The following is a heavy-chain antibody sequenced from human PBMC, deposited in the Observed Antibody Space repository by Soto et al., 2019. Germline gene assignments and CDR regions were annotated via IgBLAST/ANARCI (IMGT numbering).Heavy chain of an antibody. D-gene: IGHD4-17*01. CDR3: ASTVTTENWFDP. J-gene: IGHJ5*02. Sequence: PSETLSLTCTVSGGSISSYYWSWIRQPPGKGLEWIGYIYYSGSTNYNPSLKSRVTISVDTSKNQFSLKLSSVTAADTAVYYCASTVTTENWFDPWGQVTLVTVSS. V-gene: IGHV4-59*08. CDR2: IYYSGST. CDR1: GGSISSYY.